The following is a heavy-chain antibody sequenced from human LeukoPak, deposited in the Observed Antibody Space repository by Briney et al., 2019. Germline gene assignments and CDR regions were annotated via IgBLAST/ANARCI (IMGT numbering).Heavy chain of an antibody. D-gene: IGHD3/OR15-3a*01. J-gene: IGHJ3*02. Sequence: PSETLSLTCTVSGGSISSGTYYWGWIRQPPGKGLEWIGSIYYSGITRYNPSLKSRVTISVDTSKNQFSLKLSSVTAADTAVYSCARPGTSHAFDIWGQGTMVTVSS. CDR3: ARPGTSHAFDI. CDR2: IYYSGIT. CDR1: GGSISSGTYY. V-gene: IGHV4-39*01.